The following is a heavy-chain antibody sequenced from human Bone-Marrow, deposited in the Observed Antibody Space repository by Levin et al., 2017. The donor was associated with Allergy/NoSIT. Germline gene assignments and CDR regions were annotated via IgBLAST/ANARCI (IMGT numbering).Heavy chain of an antibody. V-gene: IGHV4-59*01. J-gene: IGHJ5*02. CDR2: IYNSDT. Sequence: SCTVSGGSITSYYWSWIRQPPGKGLEWIGYIYNSDTKYNPSLKSRVTISLDTSKKQFSLNLRSVTAADTALYYCARDNYYGSGDNWFDPWGQGTLVTVSS. CDR3: ARDNYYGSGDNWFDP. CDR1: GGSITSYY. D-gene: IGHD3-10*01.